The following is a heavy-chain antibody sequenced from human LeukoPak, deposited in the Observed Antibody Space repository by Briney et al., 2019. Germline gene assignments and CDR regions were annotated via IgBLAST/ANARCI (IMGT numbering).Heavy chain of an antibody. J-gene: IGHJ5*02. CDR2: INHSVGT. Sequence: SETLSLTCSVYSGSFSGYYWSWLSQPPGKGLEWIGEINHSVGTNYNPSLKSRVTISVDTSKNQFSLKLSSVTAADTALYYCASHYYYGAGSYYNRWFDPWGQGTLVTVSS. D-gene: IGHD3-10*01. CDR1: SGSFSGYY. V-gene: IGHV4-34*01. CDR3: ASHYYYGAGSYYNRWFDP.